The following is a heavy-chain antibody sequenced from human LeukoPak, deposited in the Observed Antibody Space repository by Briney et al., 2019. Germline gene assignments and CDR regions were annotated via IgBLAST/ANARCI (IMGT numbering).Heavy chain of an antibody. D-gene: IGHD1-26*01. CDR1: GFTFSSYA. V-gene: IGHV3-30-3*01. CDR2: ISYDGSNK. CDR3: ARDTLGATFGSEDY. J-gene: IGHJ4*02. Sequence: GSLRLSCAASGFTFSSYAMHWVRQAPGKGLEWVAVISYDGSNKYYADSVKGRFTISRDNSKNTLYLQMNSLRAEDTAVYYCARDTLGATFGSEDYWGQGTLVTVSS.